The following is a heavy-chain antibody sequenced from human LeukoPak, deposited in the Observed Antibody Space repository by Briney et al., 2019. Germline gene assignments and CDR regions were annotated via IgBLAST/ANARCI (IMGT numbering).Heavy chain of an antibody. D-gene: IGHD3-10*01. J-gene: IGHJ4*02. CDR1: GYTFTGYY. CDR3: ARDPTGLAFVDSSYYFDY. CDR2: INPSGGST. V-gene: IGHV1-46*01. Sequence: ASVKVSCKASGYTFTGYYMHWVRQAPGQGLEWMGIINPSGGSTSYAQKFQGRVTMTRDTSTSTVYMELSSLRSEDTAVYYCARDPTGLAFVDSSYYFDYWGQGTLVTVS.